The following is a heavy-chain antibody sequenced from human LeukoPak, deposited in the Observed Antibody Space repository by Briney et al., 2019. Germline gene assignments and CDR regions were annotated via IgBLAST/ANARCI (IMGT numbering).Heavy chain of an antibody. CDR1: GFTFKTYT. Sequence: PGGSLRLSCAASGFTFKTYTMHWVRQAPGMGLEWVSSISSSSSYIFYADSVKGRFTISRDNAKNSLYLQMNSLRAEDTAVYYCARELPYGDRIHHRHYFDYWGQGTLVTVSS. V-gene: IGHV3-21*01. D-gene: IGHD4-17*01. CDR3: ARELPYGDRIHHRHYFDY. CDR2: ISSSSSYI. J-gene: IGHJ4*02.